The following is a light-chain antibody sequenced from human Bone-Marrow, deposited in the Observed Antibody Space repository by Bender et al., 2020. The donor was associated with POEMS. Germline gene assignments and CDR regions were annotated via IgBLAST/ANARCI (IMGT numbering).Light chain of an antibody. CDR2: AVS. V-gene: IGLV2-8*01. CDR1: GSDVGGYNS. Sequence: QYALTQPPSASGSPGQSVTISCTGTGSDVGGYNSVSWYQQHPGKAPRLLMSAVSRRPSGVPDRFSASRSGRTASLTISGLQAEDEADYYCSSYDATTTLFVFGSGTKVAVL. CDR3: SSYDATTTLFV. J-gene: IGLJ1*01.